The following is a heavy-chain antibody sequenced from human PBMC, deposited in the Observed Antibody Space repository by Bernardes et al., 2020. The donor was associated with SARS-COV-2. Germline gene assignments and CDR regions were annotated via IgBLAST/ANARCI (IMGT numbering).Heavy chain of an antibody. J-gene: IGHJ5*02. CDR1: GFTFSNFA. D-gene: IGHD3-22*01. CDR3: ARDSSGYYRFDP. Sequence: GGSLRLSCAASGFTFSNFALSWVRQAPGKGLEWVSTISLGGGHTYFADSVKGRFTISRDNSKNTLYLQMNSLRAEDTAVYYCARDSSGYYRFDPWGQGTLVTVSS. CDR2: ISLGGGHT. V-gene: IGHV3-23*01.